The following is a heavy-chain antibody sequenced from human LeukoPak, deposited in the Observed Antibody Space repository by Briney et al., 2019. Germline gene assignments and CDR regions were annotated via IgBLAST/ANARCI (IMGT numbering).Heavy chain of an antibody. D-gene: IGHD1-14*01. CDR2: IGSSSSYI. J-gene: IGHJ6*02. CDR1: GFTFSSYS. Sequence: GGSLRLSCAASGFTFSSYSMNWVRQAPGRGLEWVSSIGSSSSYIYYADSVKGRFTISRDNAKNSLYLQMNSLRAEDTAVYYCARDPVSSDVYNGMDVWGQGTTVTVSS. CDR3: ARDPVSSDVYNGMDV. V-gene: IGHV3-21*01.